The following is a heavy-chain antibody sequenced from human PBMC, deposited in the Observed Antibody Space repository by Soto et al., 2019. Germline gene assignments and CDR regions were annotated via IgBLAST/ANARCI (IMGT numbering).Heavy chain of an antibody. CDR2: INSDGRTR. D-gene: IGHD5-12*01. Sequence: EVQLVESGGGLVQPGGSLRLSCAASGFSFNNYWMFWVRQPPGKGLVWVSHINSDGRTRTYADSVKGRFTISRDNAKNTLNLQMNSLGAEDTALYYCVGVRRDGYNYWGQGTLVTVSS. CDR1: GFSFNNYW. CDR3: VGVRRDGYNY. J-gene: IGHJ1*01. V-gene: IGHV3-74*01.